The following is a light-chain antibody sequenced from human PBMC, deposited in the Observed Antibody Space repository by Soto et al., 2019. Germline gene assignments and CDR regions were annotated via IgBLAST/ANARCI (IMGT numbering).Light chain of an antibody. J-gene: IGKJ4*01. CDR1: QDISNY. V-gene: IGKV1-33*01. CDR3: QQYDNRPPT. CDR2: DAS. Sequence: DIEMTQSPSSLSASVGDRVTITCQASQDISNYLNWYQQKPGKAPKLLIYDASNLETGFPSRFSGSGSGTDFTFTISSLQPEDIATYYCQQYDNRPPTFGGGTKVEIK.